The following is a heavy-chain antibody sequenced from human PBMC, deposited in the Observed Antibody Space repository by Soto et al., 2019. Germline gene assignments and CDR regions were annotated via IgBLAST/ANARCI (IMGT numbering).Heavy chain of an antibody. V-gene: IGHV3-21*01. Sequence: PGGSLRLSCAASGFTLTTYTMNWVRQAPGMGLEWVSSINGRGNYRYYTDSVEGRFTISRDNAQNSLYLQMNSLRVEDTGVYYCARGLQSLFDYWGQGTLVTVSS. CDR3: ARGLQSLFDY. CDR1: GFTLTTYT. CDR2: INGRGNYR. J-gene: IGHJ4*02.